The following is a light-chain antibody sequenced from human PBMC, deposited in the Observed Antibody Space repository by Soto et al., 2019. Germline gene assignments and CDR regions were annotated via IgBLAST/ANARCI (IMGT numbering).Light chain of an antibody. Sequence: QSALTQPRSVSGSPGQSVTISCTGTSSDVGGYNFVSWYQQHPGKAHKLMIYDVNKRPSGVPGRFSGSKSGNTASLTISGLQAEDEADYYCCSYAGTYTHYVFGTGTKVTVL. J-gene: IGLJ1*01. CDR3: CSYAGTYTHYV. CDR1: SSDVGGYNF. V-gene: IGLV2-11*01. CDR2: DVN.